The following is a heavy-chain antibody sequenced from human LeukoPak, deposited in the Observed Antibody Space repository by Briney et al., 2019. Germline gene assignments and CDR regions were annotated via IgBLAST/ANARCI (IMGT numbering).Heavy chain of an antibody. Sequence: GGTLRLSCAASGFTFSSHGMNWVRQAPGKGLEWVSGISPSGGITYYTDSVKGRFTISRDNSKNTVSLQMNSLRGEDTAVYYCAKDDAWGRYKDWGQGTLVTVSS. D-gene: IGHD3-16*01. CDR2: ISPSGGIT. V-gene: IGHV3-23*01. CDR3: AKDDAWGRYKD. CDR1: GFTFSSHG. J-gene: IGHJ1*01.